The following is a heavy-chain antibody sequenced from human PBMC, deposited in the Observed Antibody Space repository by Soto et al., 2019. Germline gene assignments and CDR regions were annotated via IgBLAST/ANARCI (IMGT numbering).Heavy chain of an antibody. V-gene: IGHV1-18*01. CDR2: ISAYNGNT. CDR1: GYTFTSYG. CDR3: ARDRFVDGTYYYYYGMDV. Sequence: GASVKVSCKASGYTFTSYGISWVRQAPGQGLEWMGWISAYNGNTNYAQKLQGRVTMTTDTSTSTAYMELRSLRYDDTAVYYCARDRFVDGTYYYYYGMDVWGQGTTVTVSS. J-gene: IGHJ6*02. D-gene: IGHD6-19*01.